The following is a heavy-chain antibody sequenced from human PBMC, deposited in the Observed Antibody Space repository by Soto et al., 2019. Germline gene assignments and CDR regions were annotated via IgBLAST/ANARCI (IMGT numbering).Heavy chain of an antibody. D-gene: IGHD6-19*01. V-gene: IGHV1-2*02. CDR1: GYTFTGYY. CDR2: INPNSGGT. J-gene: IGHJ6*02. CDR3: ARERVGYIAVAGTRGYYGMDV. Sequence: ASVKVSCKASGYTFTGYYMHWVRQAPGQGLEWMGWINPNSGGTNYAQKFQGRVTMTRDTSISTAYMELSRLRSDDTAVYYCARERVGYIAVAGTRGYYGMDVWGQGTTVTVSS.